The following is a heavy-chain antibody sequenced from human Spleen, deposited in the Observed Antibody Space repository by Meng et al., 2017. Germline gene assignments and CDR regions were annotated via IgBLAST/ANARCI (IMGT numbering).Heavy chain of an antibody. J-gene: IGHJ4*02. D-gene: IGHD2-21*02. CDR3: AKADHIVVVTAIYFDY. CDR1: GFTFSSYA. Sequence: GESLKISCAASGFTFSSYAMSWVRQTPGKGLEWVSGILGSRGSTFYADSVKGRFTISRDTSKNTLYLQMNSLRTEDTAVYYCAKADHIVVVTAIYFDYWGQGTLVTVSS. V-gene: IGHV3-23*01. CDR2: ILGSRGST.